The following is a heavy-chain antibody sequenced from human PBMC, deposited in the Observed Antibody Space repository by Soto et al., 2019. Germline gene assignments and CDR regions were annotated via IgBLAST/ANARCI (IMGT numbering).Heavy chain of an antibody. CDR2: IKPISDIT. D-gene: IGHD4-4*01. V-gene: IGHV1-69*13. CDR3: ARDPSTINKLIGVWFDP. CDR1: GETLGRVT. J-gene: IGHJ5*02. Sequence: SLKLDWKTSGETLGRVTGDWGRQNPGQGLEWMGGIKPISDITNYAQRFQGRVTFTADASTSTVYLELSSLRSEDTAMYYCARDPSTINKLIGVWFDPWGQGTLVSVYS.